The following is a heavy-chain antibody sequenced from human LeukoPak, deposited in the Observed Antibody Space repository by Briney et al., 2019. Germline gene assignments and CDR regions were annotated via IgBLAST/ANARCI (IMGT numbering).Heavy chain of an antibody. CDR1: GGTFSSYA. CDR3: ARANYLIAGHDAFDI. Sequence: ASENVSRKASGGTFSSYAISWVRQAPGQGLEWMGGIIPIFGTANYAQKFQGRVTVTADESTSTAYMELSSLRSEDTAVYYCARANYLIAGHDAFDIWGQGTMVTVSS. D-gene: IGHD6-13*01. CDR2: IIPIFGTA. J-gene: IGHJ3*02. V-gene: IGHV1-69*13.